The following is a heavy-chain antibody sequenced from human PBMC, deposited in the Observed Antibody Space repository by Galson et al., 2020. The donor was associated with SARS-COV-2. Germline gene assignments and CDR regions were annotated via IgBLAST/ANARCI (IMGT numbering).Heavy chain of an antibody. CDR1: GGSIATSY. D-gene: IGHD3-10*01. CDR2: MSNSGST. Sequence: ASETLSLTCSVFGGSIATSYWSWIRQSPGKGLEWIGYMSNSGSTHYNPSLKSRVTISVDTSKNQFSLKLSSVTAADTAVYYCARVAIGSPSDYYGSGSYYNGKNYYYYGMDVWGQGTTVTVSS. J-gene: IGHJ6*02. CDR3: ARVAIGSPSDYYGSGSYYNGKNYYYYGMDV. V-gene: IGHV4-59*01.